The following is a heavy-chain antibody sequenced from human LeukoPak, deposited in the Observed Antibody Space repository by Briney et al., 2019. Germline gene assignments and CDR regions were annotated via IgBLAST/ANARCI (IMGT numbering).Heavy chain of an antibody. Sequence: GGSLRLSCAASGFTFSSYGMHWVRQAPGKGLEWVAVISYDGSNKYYADSVKGRFTISRDNSKNTLYLQMNSLRAEDTAVYYCAKDLGYQLLPFYYYYYGMDVWGQGTMVTVSS. CDR1: GFTFSSYG. CDR2: ISYDGSNK. CDR3: AKDLGYQLLPFYYYYYGMDV. J-gene: IGHJ6*02. D-gene: IGHD2-2*01. V-gene: IGHV3-30*18.